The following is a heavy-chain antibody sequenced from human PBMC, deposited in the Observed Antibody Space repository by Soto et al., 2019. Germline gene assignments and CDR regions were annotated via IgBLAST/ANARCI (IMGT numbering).Heavy chain of an antibody. Sequence: QVQLQESGPGLVKPSETLSLTCPVSGGSITNYYCRWFRQPPGKGLDWIGYINYDGYSAYNLSLKRRVTLSMDASKTQFSLMLESVTATDTAVYYCARHGFGPLHGLVDVWGPGTTVIGSS. V-gene: IGHV4-59*08. J-gene: IGHJ6*02. CDR3: ARHGFGPLHGLVDV. CDR2: INYDGYS. D-gene: IGHD3-10*01. CDR1: GGSITNYY.